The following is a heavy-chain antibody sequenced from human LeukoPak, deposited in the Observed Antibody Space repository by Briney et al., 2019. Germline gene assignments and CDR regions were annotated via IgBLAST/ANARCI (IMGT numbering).Heavy chain of an antibody. CDR1: GGSISSGGYY. D-gene: IGHD2-2*01. CDR2: IYYSGST. Sequence: PSQTLSLTCTVSGGSISSGGYYWSWIRQHPGKGLEWIGYIYYSGSTYYNPSLKSRVTISVDTSKNQFSLKLSSVTAADTAVYYCASARGYCSSTSCYGGYYFDYWGQGTLVTVSS. J-gene: IGHJ4*02. V-gene: IGHV4-31*03. CDR3: ASARGYCSSTSCYGGYYFDY.